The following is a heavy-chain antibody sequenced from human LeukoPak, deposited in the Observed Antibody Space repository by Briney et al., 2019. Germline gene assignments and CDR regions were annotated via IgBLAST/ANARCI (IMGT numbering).Heavy chain of an antibody. CDR3: ARHVSGSSDWYVDY. CDR1: GGSISSGVYC. J-gene: IGHJ4*02. Sequence: PSQTLSLTCTVSGGSISSGVYCWSWIRQRPGEGLQWIGYICSSGSAYYNASLKSRVSMSTDTSNNQFSLKLNSVTAADTAVYYCARHVSGSSDWYVDYWGQGTLVTVSS. V-gene: IGHV4-31*03. D-gene: IGHD6-19*01. CDR2: ICSSGSA.